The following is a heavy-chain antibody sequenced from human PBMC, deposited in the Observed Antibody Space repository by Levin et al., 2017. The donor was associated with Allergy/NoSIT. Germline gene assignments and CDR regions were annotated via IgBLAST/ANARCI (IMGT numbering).Heavy chain of an antibody. V-gene: IGHV3-33*01. D-gene: IGHD1-26*01. CDR1: GFTFSSYG. Sequence: SCAASGFTFSSYGMHWVRQAPGKGLEWVAVIWYDGSNKYYADSVKGRFTISRDNSKNTLYLQMNSLRAEDTAVYYCARDGKIDAGSLARGYFDLWGRGTLVTVSS. CDR2: IWYDGSNK. J-gene: IGHJ2*01. CDR3: ARDGKIDAGSLARGYFDL.